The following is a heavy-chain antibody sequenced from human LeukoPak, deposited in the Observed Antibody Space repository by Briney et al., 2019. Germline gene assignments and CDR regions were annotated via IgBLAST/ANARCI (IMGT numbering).Heavy chain of an antibody. CDR1: GFTFSNYA. CDR2: IWYDGSNK. CDR3: ARETAMVPDY. D-gene: IGHD5-18*01. Sequence: GGSLRLSCSASGFTFSNYAMHWVRQAPGKGLEWVAVIWYDGSNKYYADSVKGRFTISRDNSKNTLYLQMNSLRAEDTGVYYCARETAMVPDYWGQGTLVTVSS. V-gene: IGHV3-33*08. J-gene: IGHJ4*02.